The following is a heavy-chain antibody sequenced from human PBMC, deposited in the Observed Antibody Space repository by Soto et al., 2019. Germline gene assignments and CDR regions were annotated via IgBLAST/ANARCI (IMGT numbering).Heavy chain of an antibody. J-gene: IGHJ6*03. CDR2: INSDGSST. Sequence: GGSLRLSCAASGFTFSSYWMHWVRQAPGKGLVWVSRINSDGSSTSYADSVKGRFTISRDNAKNTLYLQMNSLRAEDTAVYYCARGVYAKVRGVIITPYYYMDVWGKGTTVTV. CDR3: ARGVYAKVRGVIITPYYYMDV. D-gene: IGHD3-10*01. V-gene: IGHV3-74*01. CDR1: GFTFSSYW.